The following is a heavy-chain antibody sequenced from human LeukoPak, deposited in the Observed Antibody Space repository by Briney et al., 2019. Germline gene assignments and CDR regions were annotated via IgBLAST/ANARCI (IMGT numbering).Heavy chain of an antibody. CDR1: GFTVSSNY. J-gene: IGHJ4*02. D-gene: IGHD2-2*01. Sequence: GGSLRLSCAASGFTVSSNYMSWVRQAPGKGLEWVSVIYSGGSTYYADSVKGRFTISRDNSKNTLYLQMNSLRAEDTAVYYCAKFRDDCSSTSCRYNTFDYWGQGTLVTVAS. CDR3: AKFRDDCSSTSCRYNTFDY. V-gene: IGHV3-53*01. CDR2: IYSGGST.